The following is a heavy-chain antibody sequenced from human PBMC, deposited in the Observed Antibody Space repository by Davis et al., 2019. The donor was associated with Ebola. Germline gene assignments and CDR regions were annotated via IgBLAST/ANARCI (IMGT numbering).Heavy chain of an antibody. CDR1: GYTFTSYA. Sequence: ASVKVSCKASGYTFTSYAMHWVRQAPGQRLEWMGWINAGNGNTKYSQKFQGRVTITRDTSTSTVYMELSSLRSEDTAVYYCARGVGATPLEGDYWGQGTLVTVSS. D-gene: IGHD1-26*01. J-gene: IGHJ4*02. CDR3: ARGVGATPLEGDY. CDR2: INAGNGNT. V-gene: IGHV1-3*01.